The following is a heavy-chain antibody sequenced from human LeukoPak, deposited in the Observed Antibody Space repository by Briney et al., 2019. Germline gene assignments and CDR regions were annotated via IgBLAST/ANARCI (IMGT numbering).Heavy chain of an antibody. J-gene: IGHJ4*02. CDR1: GFTFRSYG. Sequence: GGSLRLSCAASGFTFRSYGMTWVRQAPGKGLEWVSAISGSGDSTYYADSVKGRFTISRDNSRNTLYLQMNSLRAGDTAVCYCAKSFRSTSLDYWGQGTLVTVSS. V-gene: IGHV3-23*01. CDR2: ISGSGDST. CDR3: AKSFRSTSLDY. D-gene: IGHD2-2*01.